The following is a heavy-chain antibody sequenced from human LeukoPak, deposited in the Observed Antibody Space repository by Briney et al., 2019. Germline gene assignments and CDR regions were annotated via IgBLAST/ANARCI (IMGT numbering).Heavy chain of an antibody. D-gene: IGHD3-16*01. J-gene: IGHJ4*02. V-gene: IGHV3-11*01. Sequence: PGGSLRLSCAALGFDYKEYFMGWVRQAPGMGLEWISYISTSGGTTFYPDSVKGRFTISRDNAKNSLSLQLNSLRAEDTAVYYCARDPRGALVWGHRFDLWGQGALVTVSS. CDR1: GFDYKEYF. CDR3: ARDPRGALVWGHRFDL. CDR2: ISTSGGTT.